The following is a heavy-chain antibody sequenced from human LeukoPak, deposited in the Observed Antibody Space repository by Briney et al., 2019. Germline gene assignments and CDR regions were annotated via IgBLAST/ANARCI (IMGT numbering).Heavy chain of an antibody. CDR2: IYHSGST. D-gene: IGHD2-2*03. J-gene: IGHJ4*02. Sequence: PSETLSLTCTVSGYSISSGYYWGWIRQPPGKGLEWIGSIYHSGSTYYNPSLKSRVTISVDTSKNQFSLKLSSVTAADTAVYYCARDRRLDIVVVPAADFDYWGQGTLVTVSS. CDR3: ARDRRLDIVVVPAADFDY. V-gene: IGHV4-38-2*02. CDR1: GYSISSGYY.